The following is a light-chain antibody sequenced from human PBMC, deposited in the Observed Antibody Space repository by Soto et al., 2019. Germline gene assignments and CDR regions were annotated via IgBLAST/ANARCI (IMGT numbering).Light chain of an antibody. V-gene: IGLV9-49*01. CDR3: GADHGGGSNFVYV. CDR1: SAYSNYK. Sequence: QPVLTQSPSASASLGASVTLTCTLSSAYSNYKVDWYQQRPGKGPRFVMRVGTGGIVGSKGNGIPDRFSVLGSGLNRSLTIKNIQEEDESDYHCGADHGGGSNFVYVFGAGTKLTVL. CDR2: VGTGGIVG. J-gene: IGLJ1*01.